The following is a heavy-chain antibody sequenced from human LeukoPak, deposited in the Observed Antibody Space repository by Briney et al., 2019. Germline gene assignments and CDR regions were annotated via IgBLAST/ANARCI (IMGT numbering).Heavy chain of an antibody. J-gene: IGHJ4*02. D-gene: IGHD3-22*01. CDR3: ARHQRISGSGYYIDY. V-gene: IGHV4-39*01. CDR2: IHYSGST. Sequence: PSETLSLTCTVSGASISSSSHYWGWIRQPPGEGLEWIGSIHYSGSTYYKLSLRSRVTMSVDTSNNQFSLKLSSVTAADTAVYYCARHQRISGSGYYIDYWGQGTLVADSS. CDR1: GASISSSSHY.